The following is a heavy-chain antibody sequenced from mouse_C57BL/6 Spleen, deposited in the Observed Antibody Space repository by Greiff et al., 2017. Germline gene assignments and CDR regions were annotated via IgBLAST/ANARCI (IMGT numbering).Heavy chain of an antibody. Sequence: QVQLKQPGAELVRPGTSVKLSCKASGYTFTSYWMHWVKQRPGQGLEWIGVIDPSDSYTNYNQKFKGKATLTVDTSSSTAYMQLSSLTAEDSAVYYCARSTGTEFAYWGQGTLVTVSA. CDR3: ARSTGTEFAY. CDR2: IDPSDSYT. D-gene: IGHD4-1*01. CDR1: GYTFTSYW. J-gene: IGHJ3*01. V-gene: IGHV1-59*01.